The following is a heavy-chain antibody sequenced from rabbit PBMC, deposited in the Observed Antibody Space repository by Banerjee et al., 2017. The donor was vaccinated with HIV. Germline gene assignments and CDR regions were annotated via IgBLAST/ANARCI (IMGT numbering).Heavy chain of an antibody. V-gene: IGHV1S40*01. J-gene: IGHJ4*01. Sequence: QSLEESGGDLVKPGASLTLTCTASGFDFSSNAMCWVRQAPGKGLEWIACISGGSSYYASWAKGRFTISKTSSTTVTLQMTSLTAADTATYFCARGESYYRVDLWGPGTLVTVS. CDR1: GFDFSSNA. D-gene: IGHD8-1*01. CDR3: ARGESYYRVDL. CDR2: ISGGSS.